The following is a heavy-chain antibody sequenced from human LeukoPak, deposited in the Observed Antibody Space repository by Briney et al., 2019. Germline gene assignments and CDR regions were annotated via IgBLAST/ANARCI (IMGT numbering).Heavy chain of an antibody. CDR1: GFTFSHYW. CDR2: IHQYGSEK. D-gene: IGHD5-24*01. J-gene: IGHJ4*02. CDR3: ARAGDGYNPIDY. Sequence: PGGSLRLSCAASGFTFSHYWMSWVRQAPGKGLEWVANIHQYGSEKYYVDSVKGRFTISRDNAKNSVYLQMNSLRAEDTAVYYCARAGDGYNPIDYWGQGTLVTVSS. V-gene: IGHV3-7*01.